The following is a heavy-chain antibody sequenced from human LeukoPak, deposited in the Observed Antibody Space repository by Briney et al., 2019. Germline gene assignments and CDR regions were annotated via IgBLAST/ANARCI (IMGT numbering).Heavy chain of an antibody. CDR1: GGSLTPYY. V-gene: IGHV4-59*01. D-gene: IGHD5-12*01. Sequence: PSETLSLTCAVSGGSLTPYYWSWIRQPPGKGLEWLGYKEYSGVSDYSPSLKSRVTMSVDTSKNHFSLNLRSVTPADSAVYYCARGYAAAGLFDHWGHGTLVTVSS. J-gene: IGHJ4*01. CDR3: ARGYAAAGLFDH. CDR2: KEYSGVS.